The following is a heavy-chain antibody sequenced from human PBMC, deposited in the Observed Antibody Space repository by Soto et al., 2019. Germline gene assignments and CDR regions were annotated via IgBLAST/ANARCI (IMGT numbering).Heavy chain of an antibody. CDR2: ISYDGSNK. CDR3: AKAHDPGLRYFDWLLSPTDY. CDR1: GFTFSSYG. D-gene: IGHD3-9*01. V-gene: IGHV3-30*18. Sequence: VGSLRLSCAASGFTFSSYGMHWVRQAPGKGLEWVAVISYDGSNKYYADSVKGRFTISRDNSKNTLYLQMNSLRAEDTAVYYCAKAHDPGLRYFDWLLSPTDYWGQGTLVTVSS. J-gene: IGHJ4*02.